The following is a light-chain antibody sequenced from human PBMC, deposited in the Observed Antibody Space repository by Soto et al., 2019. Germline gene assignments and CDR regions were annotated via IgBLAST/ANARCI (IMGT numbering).Light chain of an antibody. CDR3: QQYYSTPRT. CDR2: WAS. J-gene: IGKJ1*01. CDR1: QSVLYSSNNKNY. Sequence: DIVMTQSPDSLAVSLGERATINCKSSQSVLYSSNNKNYLAWYQHKPGQPPKLLIYWASTRESGVPDRFSGSESGTDFTLTISSLQAEDVAVYYCQQYYSTPRTFGQGTKVEIK. V-gene: IGKV4-1*01.